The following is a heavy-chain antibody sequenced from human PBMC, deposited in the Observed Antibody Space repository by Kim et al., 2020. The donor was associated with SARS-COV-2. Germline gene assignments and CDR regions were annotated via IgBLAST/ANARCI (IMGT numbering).Heavy chain of an antibody. CDR3: AKGLYSSSWYADY. D-gene: IGHD6-13*01. CDR2: IYSGGSST. CDR1: GFTFSSYA. Sequence: GGSLRLSCAASGFTFSSYAMSWVRQAPGKGLEWVSVIYSGGSSTYYAYSVKGQFTNSRDNSKNTRYLQMNILRAEDTAVYYCAKGLYSSSWYADYWGQGTLVTVSS. J-gene: IGHJ4*02. V-gene: IGHV3-23*03.